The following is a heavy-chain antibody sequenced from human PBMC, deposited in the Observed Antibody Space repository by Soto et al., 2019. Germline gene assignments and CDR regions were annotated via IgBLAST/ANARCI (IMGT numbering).Heavy chain of an antibody. J-gene: IGHJ4*02. V-gene: IGHV3-48*03. D-gene: IGHD4-17*01. CDR3: ARDIRTLYYFDF. CDR2: ISSLGSTI. CDR1: GFTFSNYE. Sequence: GGSLRLSCAASGFTFSNYEMNWVRQAPGKGLEWVSYISSLGSTIYYADSVKGRFTISRDNAKDSLYLQMNSLRAEDTAVYYCARDIRTLYYFDFWGQGTLVTVSS.